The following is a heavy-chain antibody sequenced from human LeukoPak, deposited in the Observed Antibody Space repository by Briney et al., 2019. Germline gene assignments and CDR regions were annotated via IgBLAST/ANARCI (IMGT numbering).Heavy chain of an antibody. CDR1: GGSISRSY. CDR2: IYGSGTI. CDR3: ARDFWSGSNWFDP. D-gene: IGHD3-3*01. J-gene: IGHJ5*02. Sequence: SETLSLTCTVSGGSISRSYWSWMRQPAGKGPEWIGRIYGSGTITYNPSLESRVTMSVDTSKNQFSLKLSSVTAADTAAYYWARDFWSGSNWFDPWGQGTLVTVSS. V-gene: IGHV4-4*07.